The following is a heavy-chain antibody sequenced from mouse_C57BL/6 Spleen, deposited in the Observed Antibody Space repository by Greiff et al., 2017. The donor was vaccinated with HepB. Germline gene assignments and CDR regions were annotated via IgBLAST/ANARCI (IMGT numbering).Heavy chain of an antibody. D-gene: IGHD2-3*01. V-gene: IGHV1-22*01. Sequence: EVQLQQSGPELVKPGASVKMSCKASGYTFTDYNMHWVKQSHGKSLEWIGYINPNNGGTSYNQKFKGKATLTVNKSSSTAYMELRSLTSEDSAVYYCARERGIFYDGYLYAMDYWGQGTSVTVSS. CDR2: INPNNGGT. CDR1: GYTFTDYN. J-gene: IGHJ4*01. CDR3: ARERGIFYDGYLYAMDY.